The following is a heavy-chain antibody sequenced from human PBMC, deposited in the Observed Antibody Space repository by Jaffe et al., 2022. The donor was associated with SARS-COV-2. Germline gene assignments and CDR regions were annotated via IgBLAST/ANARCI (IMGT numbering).Heavy chain of an antibody. CDR2: ISAYSGHT. CDR3: ARDLRDGDSLTWSDP. V-gene: IGHV1-18*01. Sequence: QVQLVQSGAEVTKPGASVKVSCKASGYTFTNYKMTWVRQAPGQGLEWMGWISAYSGHTKYAESLQGRVTMTTDASTSTAYLELRSLRSDDTAVYYCARDLRDGDSLTWSDPWGQGTLVTVSS. J-gene: IGHJ5*02. D-gene: IGHD4-17*01. CDR1: GYTFTNYK.